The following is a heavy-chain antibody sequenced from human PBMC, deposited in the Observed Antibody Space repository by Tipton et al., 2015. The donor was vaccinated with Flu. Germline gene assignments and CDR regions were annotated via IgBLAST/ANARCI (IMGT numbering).Heavy chain of an antibody. Sequence: TLSLTCAISGDSVSSNSAAWNWIRQSPSRGLEWLGRTYYRSKWYNDYAVSVKSRITINPDTSKNQFSLQLNSVTPEDTAVYYCARDLAYYDILTGYQGYYYYGMDAWGQGTTVTVSS. CDR1: GDSVSSNSAA. J-gene: IGHJ6*02. CDR3: ARDLAYYDILTGYQGYYYYGMDA. CDR2: TYYRSKWYN. D-gene: IGHD3-9*01. V-gene: IGHV6-1*01.